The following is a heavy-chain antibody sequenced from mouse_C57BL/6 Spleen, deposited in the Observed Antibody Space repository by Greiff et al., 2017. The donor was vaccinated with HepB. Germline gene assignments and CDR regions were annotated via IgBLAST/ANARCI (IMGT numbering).Heavy chain of an antibody. D-gene: IGHD2-3*01. Sequence: EVQGVESGGGLVKPGGSLKLSCAASGFTFSDYGMHWVRQAPEKGLEWVAYISSGSSTIYYADTVKGRFTISRDNAKNTLFLQMTSLRSEDTAMYYCASEPDYDGYHYEGYFDVWGTGTTVTVSS. J-gene: IGHJ1*03. V-gene: IGHV5-17*01. CDR2: ISSGSSTI. CDR3: ASEPDYDGYHYEGYFDV. CDR1: GFTFSDYG.